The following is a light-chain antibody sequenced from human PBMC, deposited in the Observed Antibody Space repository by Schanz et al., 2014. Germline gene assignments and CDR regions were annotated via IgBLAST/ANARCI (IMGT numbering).Light chain of an antibody. CDR2: AAS. Sequence: EIVMTQSPATLSVSPGERATLSCRASQSVSSNLAWYQQKPGQAPRLLIYAASTRGTGISARFSGSGSGTEFTLTISSLQSEDFAVYYCQQYDKWPLTFGGGTKVEIK. CDR1: QSVSSN. V-gene: IGKV3-15*01. J-gene: IGKJ4*01. CDR3: QQYDKWPLT.